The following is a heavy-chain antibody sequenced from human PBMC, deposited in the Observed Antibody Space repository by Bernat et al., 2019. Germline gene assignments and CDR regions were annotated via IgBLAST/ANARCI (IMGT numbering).Heavy chain of an antibody. V-gene: IGHV3-48*02. J-gene: IGHJ6*03. CDR3: ARNSSYYYAGAYFMDV. D-gene: IGHD3-22*01. Sequence: EVQLVESGGGLVQPGGSLRLSCAASGFTFSSYSINWVRQAPGKGLEWVSYISSRSSTIYYADSVKGRFTISRDNAKNALYLQMNSLRDEDTAVYYCARNSSYYYAGAYFMDVWGQGTTVTVSS. CDR2: ISSRSSTI. CDR1: GFTFSSYS.